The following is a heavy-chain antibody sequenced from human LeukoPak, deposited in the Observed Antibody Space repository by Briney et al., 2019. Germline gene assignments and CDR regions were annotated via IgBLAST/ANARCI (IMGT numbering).Heavy chain of an antibody. D-gene: IGHD6-13*01. CDR1: GGSISSHY. CDR3: ATLSSGSWARYVDY. J-gene: IGHJ4*02. Sequence: SETLSLTCTVSGGSISSHYWSWIRQPPGKGLEWIGYIYYSGSTNYNPSLKSRVTISVDTSKNQLSLKLSSVTAADTAVYYCATLSSGSWARYVDYWGQGTLVAVSS. CDR2: IYYSGST. V-gene: IGHV4-59*08.